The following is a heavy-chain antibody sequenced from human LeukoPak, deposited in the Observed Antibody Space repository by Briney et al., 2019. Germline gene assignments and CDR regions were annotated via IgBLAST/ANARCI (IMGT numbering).Heavy chain of an antibody. J-gene: IGHJ4*02. D-gene: IGHD5-24*01. CDR1: GFTFSSYG. Sequence: GGSLRLSCAASGFTFSSYGMHWVRQAPGMGLEWVAIISYDGSNEYYADSVKGRFTISRDNSRNTLYLQMNSLRAEDTALYYCAKVRVDAYISPNDYWGQGTLVTVSS. CDR2: ISYDGSNE. CDR3: AKVRVDAYISPNDY. V-gene: IGHV3-30*18.